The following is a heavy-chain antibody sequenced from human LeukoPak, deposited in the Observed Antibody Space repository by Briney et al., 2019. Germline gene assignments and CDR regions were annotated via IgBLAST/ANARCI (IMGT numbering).Heavy chain of an antibody. V-gene: IGHV3-23*01. CDR2: ISGSGGST. J-gene: IGHJ4*02. CDR3: AKWGPLGDYGIDYFDY. CDR1: GFTFSSYA. Sequence: GGSLRLSCAASGFTFSSYAMSWVCQAPGKGLEWVSAISGSGGSTYYADSVKGRFTISRDNSKNTLYLQMNSLRAEDTAVYYCAKWGPLGDYGIDYFDYWGQGTLVTVSS. D-gene: IGHD4-17*01.